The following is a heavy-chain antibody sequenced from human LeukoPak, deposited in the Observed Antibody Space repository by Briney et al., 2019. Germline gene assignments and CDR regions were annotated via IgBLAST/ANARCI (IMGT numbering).Heavy chain of an antibody. CDR2: IIPILGIA. D-gene: IGHD6-13*01. Sequence: SVRVSCKASGGTFSSYAISWVRQAPGQGLEWMGRIIPILGIANYAQKFQGRVTITADKSTSTAYMELSSLRSEDTAVYYCASRLSTSSSWYYYYGMDVWGQGTTVTVSS. CDR1: GGTFSSYA. V-gene: IGHV1-69*04. J-gene: IGHJ6*02. CDR3: ASRLSTSSSWYYYYGMDV.